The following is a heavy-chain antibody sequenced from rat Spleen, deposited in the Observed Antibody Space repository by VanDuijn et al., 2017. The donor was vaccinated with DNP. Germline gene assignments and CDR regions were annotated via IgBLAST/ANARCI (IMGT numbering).Heavy chain of an antibody. CDR2: ITYSGTT. CDR3: ARSGGVHYGLSLDY. D-gene: IGHD1-6*01. V-gene: IGHV3-1*01. Sequence: EVQLQESGPGLVKPSHSLSLTCSVTGFSITTNYWGWIRKFPGNKMECIGHITYSGTTSYNPSLKSRISITRDTSKNQFFLHINSVTTEDTATYYCARSGGVHYGLSLDYWGQGVMVTVSS. CDR1: GFSITTNY. J-gene: IGHJ2*01.